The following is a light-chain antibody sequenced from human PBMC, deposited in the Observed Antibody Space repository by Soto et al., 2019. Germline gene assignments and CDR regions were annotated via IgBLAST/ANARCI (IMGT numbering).Light chain of an antibody. Sequence: DIQMTQSPSTLSASVGDRVTITCRASQSISSWLAWYEQKPGKAPKLPIYKASSLESGVPSRFSDSGSGTEFTLTIRSTQPDDFATYYCQQYNNYPWTFGQGTKMEIK. V-gene: IGKV1-5*03. CDR1: QSISSW. CDR2: KAS. CDR3: QQYNNYPWT. J-gene: IGKJ1*01.